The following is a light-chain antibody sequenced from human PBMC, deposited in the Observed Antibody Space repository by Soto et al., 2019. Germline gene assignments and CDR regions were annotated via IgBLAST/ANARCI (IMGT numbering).Light chain of an antibody. V-gene: IGKV1-17*01. Sequence: DIQMTQSPSSLSASVGDRVIITCRASQGIGNSLAWYQKTPGKAPQRLMYSTYMMQTGVPSRFRGGVSGTEFTLTINGLQPEAFATYCCLQHSNYPYTFGQGTKLEI. J-gene: IGKJ2*01. CDR3: LQHSNYPYT. CDR1: QGIGNS. CDR2: STY.